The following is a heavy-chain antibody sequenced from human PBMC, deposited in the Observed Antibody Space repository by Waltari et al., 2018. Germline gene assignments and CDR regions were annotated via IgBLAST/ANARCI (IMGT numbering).Heavy chain of an antibody. CDR1: GGSISIYQ. J-gene: IGHJ6*02. V-gene: IGHV4-59*01. Sequence: QVQLQESGPGLVKPSETLSLTCTVSGGSISIYQWSWIRQPPGRGLEWIGYLHDSGSTNYNPSLKSRVTISVDKSKNQCSLKLRSVTTADTAVYYCARADVTSPYYYYGLDVWGQGTTVTVSS. D-gene: IGHD4-4*01. CDR2: LHDSGST. CDR3: ARADVTSPYYYYGLDV.